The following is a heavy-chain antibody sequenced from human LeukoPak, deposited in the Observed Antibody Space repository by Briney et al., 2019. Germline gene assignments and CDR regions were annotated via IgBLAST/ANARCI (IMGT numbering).Heavy chain of an antibody. CDR1: GFTFSSYA. J-gene: IGHJ4*02. CDR2: ISYDGSNK. Sequence: PGRSLRLSCAASGFTFSSYAMHWVRQAPGKGLEWVAVISYDGSNKYYADSVKGRFTISRDNSKNTLYLQMNSLRAEDTAVHYCARWCVAALDYWGQGTLVTVSS. D-gene: IGHD2-15*01. CDR3: ARWCVAALDY. V-gene: IGHV3-30-3*01.